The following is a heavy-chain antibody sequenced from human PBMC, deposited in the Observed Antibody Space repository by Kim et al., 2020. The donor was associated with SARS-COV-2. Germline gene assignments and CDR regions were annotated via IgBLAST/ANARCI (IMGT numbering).Heavy chain of an antibody. D-gene: IGHD3-22*01. J-gene: IGHJ4*02. Sequence: NPSLKIRVTISVDTSKNQFSLKLSSVTAADTAVYYCARGKRIVVVSPFDYWGQGTLVTVSS. V-gene: IGHV4-34*01. CDR3: ARGKRIVVVSPFDY.